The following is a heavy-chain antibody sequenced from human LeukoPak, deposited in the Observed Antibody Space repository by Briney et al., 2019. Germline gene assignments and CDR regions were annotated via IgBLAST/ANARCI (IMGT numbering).Heavy chain of an antibody. V-gene: IGHV4-31*03. CDR2: IYYSGST. Sequence: SETLSLTCTVSGGSISSGGYYWSWLRQHPGKGLEWSGYIYYSGSTYYNPSLKSRVTISVDTSKNQFSLKLSSVTAADTAVYYCARCTQASLTRNYYGSGSYYNKAFDIWGQGTMVTVSS. J-gene: IGHJ3*02. CDR3: ARCTQASLTRNYYGSGSYYNKAFDI. CDR1: GGSISSGGYY. D-gene: IGHD3-10*01.